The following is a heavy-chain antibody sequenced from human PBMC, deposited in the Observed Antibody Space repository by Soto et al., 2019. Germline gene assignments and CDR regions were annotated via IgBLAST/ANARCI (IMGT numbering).Heavy chain of an antibody. D-gene: IGHD3-22*01. Sequence: EVQLVESGGGLVKPGGSLRLSCEASGFNFDEAWMSWVRQAPGKGLEWVGRIRSKIDGVTTDYAAHVKCRFISAREDSTNTLYLQIDGLKTEDTGVYYCSTVDDSDSSAYYALDSWGQGTMVTVSS. J-gene: IGHJ4*02. CDR1: GFNFDEAW. V-gene: IGHV3-15*01. CDR2: IRSKIDGVTT. CDR3: STVDDSDSSAYYALDS.